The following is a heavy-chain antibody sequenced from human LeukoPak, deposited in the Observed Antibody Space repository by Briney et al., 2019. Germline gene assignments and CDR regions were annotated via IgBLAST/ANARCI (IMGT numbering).Heavy chain of an antibody. Sequence: SVKVSCQTSGGTFMSYAISWVRQAPRQGLEWMGGIIPIFGTPNYAQKFQGRGTITTDEFTSTPYLELSSLRSEDTAVYYCARERGDDYDSSGYYYTYLDVWGKGTTVTVSS. CDR1: GGTFMSYA. CDR2: IIPIFGTP. CDR3: ARERGDDYDSSGYYYTYLDV. D-gene: IGHD3-22*01. V-gene: IGHV1-69*05. J-gene: IGHJ6*03.